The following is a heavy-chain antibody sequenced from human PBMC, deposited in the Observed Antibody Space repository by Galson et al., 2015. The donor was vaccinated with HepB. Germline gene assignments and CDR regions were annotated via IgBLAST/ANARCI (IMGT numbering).Heavy chain of an antibody. J-gene: IGHJ4*02. D-gene: IGHD4-23*01. CDR3: ARVVRAGAACFDY. Sequence: SVKVSCKASGYTFSTYGISWVRQAPGQGLEWMGWISGYNGNTNYAQKLQGRVTMSTDTPTSTAYMELRSLRSDDTAVYYCARVVRAGAACFDYWSQGTLATVSS. V-gene: IGHV1-18*01. CDR1: GYTFSTYG. CDR2: ISGYNGNT.